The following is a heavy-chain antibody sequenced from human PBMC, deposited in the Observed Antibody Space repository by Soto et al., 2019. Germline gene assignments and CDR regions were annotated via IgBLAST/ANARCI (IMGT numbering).Heavy chain of an antibody. V-gene: IGHV1-69*01. J-gene: IGHJ4*02. CDR2: VIPILGQA. D-gene: IGHD1-26*01. CDR1: GGIFSSYA. Sequence: QVQLVQSGAEVKKPGSSVKVSCKASGGIFSSYAISWLRQAPGQGLEWMGAVIPILGQAYYAQNFQGRVTITADESTRTAYMDLISLRSDDTAVYFCARVCRVGAPPGAYYWGQRTLITVSS. CDR3: ARVCRVGAPPGAYY.